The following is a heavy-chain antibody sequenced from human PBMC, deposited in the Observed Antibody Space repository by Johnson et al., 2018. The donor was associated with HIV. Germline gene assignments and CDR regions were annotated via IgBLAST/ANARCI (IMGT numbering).Heavy chain of an antibody. Sequence: VQLVESGGGVVQPGGSLRLSCAASGFTVSSNYMSWVRQAPGKGLEWVSVIYSGGSTYYADSVKGRLTISRDNSKKTLYLQMNSLRVEDTAVYYCARGRIGRVKAFDIWGQGTRVTVSS. V-gene: IGHV3-66*01. CDR1: GFTVSSNY. J-gene: IGHJ3*02. D-gene: IGHD1-26*01. CDR2: IYSGGST. CDR3: ARGRIGRVKAFDI.